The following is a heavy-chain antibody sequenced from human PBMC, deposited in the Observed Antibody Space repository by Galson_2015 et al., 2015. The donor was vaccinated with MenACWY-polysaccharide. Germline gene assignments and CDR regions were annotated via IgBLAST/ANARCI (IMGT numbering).Heavy chain of an antibody. CDR3: ASDDSSGYTLDY. J-gene: IGHJ4*02. CDR2: IYCGGST. V-gene: IGHV3-66*02. CDR1: GFTVSSNY. Sequence: SLRLSCAASGFTVSSNYMSWVRQAPGKGLEWVSVIYCGGSTYYADSVKGRFTISRDNSKNTLYLQMNSLRAEDTAVYYCASDDSSGYTLDYWGQGTLVTVSS. D-gene: IGHD3-22*01.